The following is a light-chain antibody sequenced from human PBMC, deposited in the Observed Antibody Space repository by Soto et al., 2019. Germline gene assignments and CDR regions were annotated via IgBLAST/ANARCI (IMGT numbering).Light chain of an antibody. CDR1: SSDVGAYDL. V-gene: IGLV2-23*01. CDR2: EDL. J-gene: IGLJ3*02. CDR3: CSYAGNRIFV. Sequence: QSALTQPASVSGSPGQSITISCIGTSSDVGAYDLVSWYQQHPGTAPRLIIYEDLRRPSGIDSRFSGSKSGNTASLTISGLLSEYEGNYHCCSYAGNRIFVFGGGTKLTVL.